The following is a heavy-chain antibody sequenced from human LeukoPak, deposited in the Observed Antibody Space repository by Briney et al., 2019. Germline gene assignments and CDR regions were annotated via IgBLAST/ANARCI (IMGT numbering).Heavy chain of an antibody. J-gene: IGHJ4*02. Sequence: PGGSLRLSCAASGFTFSSYGMLWVRQAPGKGREWVAVISYDGSNKYYADSVKGRFTTSRDNSKNTLYLQMNSLRAEDTAVYYCAKNSFYKFRSSGWYFDYWGQGTLVTVSS. D-gene: IGHD6-19*01. V-gene: IGHV3-30*18. CDR2: ISYDGSNK. CDR1: GFTFSSYG. CDR3: AKNSFYKFRSSGWYFDY.